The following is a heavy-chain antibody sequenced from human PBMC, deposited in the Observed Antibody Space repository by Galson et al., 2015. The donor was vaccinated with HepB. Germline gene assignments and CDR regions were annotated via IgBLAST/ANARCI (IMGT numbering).Heavy chain of an antibody. V-gene: IGHV3-23*01. J-gene: IGHJ6*02. Sequence: SLRLSCAASGFTFSSYAMSWVRQAPGKGLEWVSAISGSGGSTYYADSVKGRFTISRDNSKNTLYLQMNSLRAEDTAVYYCAKGSLDSSWYLVYYYYGMDVWGQGTTVTVPS. D-gene: IGHD6-13*01. CDR1: GFTFSSYA. CDR2: ISGSGGST. CDR3: AKGSLDSSWYLVYYYYGMDV.